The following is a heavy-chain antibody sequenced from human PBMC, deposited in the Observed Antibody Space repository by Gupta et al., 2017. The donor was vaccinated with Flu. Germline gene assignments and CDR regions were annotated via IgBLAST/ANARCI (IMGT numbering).Heavy chain of an antibody. CDR1: GLTFTRDA. V-gene: IGHV3-23*01. D-gene: IGHD5-18*01. Sequence: EVQLLESGGGLVQPGGSLRLSCAASGLTFTRDAMSWVRQAPGKGLEWVSTIRASGGSTYYSDSVKGRFTISRDNSKNTLYLQMNSLRAADTAVYFCASHVDTVMVTGHFDCWGQGTLVTVSS. CDR2: IRASGGST. CDR3: ASHVDTVMVTGHFDC. J-gene: IGHJ4*02.